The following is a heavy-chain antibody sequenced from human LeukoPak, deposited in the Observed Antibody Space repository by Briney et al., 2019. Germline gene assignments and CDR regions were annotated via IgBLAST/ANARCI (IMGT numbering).Heavy chain of an antibody. CDR3: ARGGYCSGGSCYHVDY. J-gene: IGHJ4*02. D-gene: IGHD2-15*01. Sequence: GGSLRLSCAASGFTFSSYSMNWVRQAPGKGLEWVSSISSSSSYIYYADSVKGRFTISRDNAKNSLYLQMNSLRAEDTAVYYRARGGYCSGGSCYHVDYWGQGTLVTVSS. CDR2: ISSSSSYI. V-gene: IGHV3-21*01. CDR1: GFTFSSYS.